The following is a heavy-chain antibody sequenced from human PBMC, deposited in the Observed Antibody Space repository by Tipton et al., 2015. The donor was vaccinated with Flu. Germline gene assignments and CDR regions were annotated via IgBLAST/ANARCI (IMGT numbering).Heavy chain of an antibody. V-gene: IGHV1-18*01. D-gene: IGHD3-10*01. Sequence: QSGAEVKKPGASVKVSCRASGYTFTTYGISWVRQAPGQGLEWMGWISGYSGNTNYAQKFQDRVTMTTDTSTSTAYMELRSLTSDDTAVYYCARESYLYYYGSKTPHWFDPWGPGTLVTVSS. CDR3: ARESYLYYYGSKTPHWFDP. CDR1: GYTFTTYG. CDR2: ISGYSGNT. J-gene: IGHJ5*02.